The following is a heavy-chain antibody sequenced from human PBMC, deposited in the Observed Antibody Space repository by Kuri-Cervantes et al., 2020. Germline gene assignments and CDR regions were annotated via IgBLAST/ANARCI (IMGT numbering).Heavy chain of an antibody. Sequence: GSLRLSCTVSGGSIISYYWSWIRQPPGKGLEWIGYIYYTGSTNYNPSLKSRVTISVDTSKNQFSLKLSSVTAADTAVYYCAGEVTNRGYWGQGTLVTVSS. J-gene: IGHJ4*02. CDR2: IYYTGST. D-gene: IGHD3-10*01. V-gene: IGHV4-59*08. CDR3: AGEVTNRGY. CDR1: GGSIISYY.